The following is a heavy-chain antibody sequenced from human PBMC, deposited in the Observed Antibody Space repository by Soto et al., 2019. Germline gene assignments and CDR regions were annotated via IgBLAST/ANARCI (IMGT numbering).Heavy chain of an antibody. Sequence: GGSLRLSCAASGFTFSSYWMHWVRQDPEKGLVWVSRINGDGISTSYADSVKGRFTISRDNAKDTLYLHMNSLGAEDTAVYYCARALYDSSGYFYYYGMDVWGQGTTVTVSS. CDR3: ARALYDSSGYFYYYGMDV. J-gene: IGHJ6*02. V-gene: IGHV3-74*01. CDR2: INGDGIST. D-gene: IGHD3-22*01. CDR1: GFTFSSYW.